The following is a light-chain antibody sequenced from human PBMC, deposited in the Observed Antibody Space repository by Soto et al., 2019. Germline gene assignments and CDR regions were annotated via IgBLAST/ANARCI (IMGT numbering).Light chain of an antibody. J-gene: IGKJ1*01. CDR2: AAS. V-gene: IGKV1-9*01. CDR3: HQYNSYWT. CDR1: RGISSY. Sequence: DIQLTHSPSFLSASVEDRVTITCRASRGISSYLAWYQQKPGKAPKLLIYAASTLQSGVPSRFSGSGSGTDFTLTISSLQPDDFATYYCHQYNSYWTSGQGTKVDVK.